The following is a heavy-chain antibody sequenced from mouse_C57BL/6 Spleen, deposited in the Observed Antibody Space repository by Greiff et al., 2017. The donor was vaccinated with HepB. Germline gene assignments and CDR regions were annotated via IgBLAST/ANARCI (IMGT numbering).Heavy chain of an antibody. V-gene: IGHV1-62-2*01. J-gene: IGHJ3*01. CDR3: ARHEVGNYSNPAWFAY. D-gene: IGHD2-5*01. Sequence: VKLQESGAELVKPGASVKLSCKASGYTFTEYTIHWVKQRSGQGLEWIGWFYPGSGSIKYNEKFKDKATLTADKSSSTVYMELSRLTSEDSAVYFCARHEVGNYSNPAWFAYWGQGTLVTVSA. CDR1: GYTFTEYT. CDR2: FYPGSGSI.